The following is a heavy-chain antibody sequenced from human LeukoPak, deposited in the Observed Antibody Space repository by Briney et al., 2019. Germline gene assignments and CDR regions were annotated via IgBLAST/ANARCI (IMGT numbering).Heavy chain of an antibody. CDR3: ASNIPTPTTSPPLGY. CDR2: IDYSGRT. Sequence: SETLSLTCTVSGGSADSYYYWSWIRQPPGKGLEWIGYIDYSGRTKYNPSLQSRVTISVDTSKTQFSLRLGSVTAADTAVYFCASNIPTPTTSPPLGYWGQGTLVTVSS. J-gene: IGHJ4*02. CDR1: GGSADSYYY. D-gene: IGHD1-1*01. V-gene: IGHV4-59*02.